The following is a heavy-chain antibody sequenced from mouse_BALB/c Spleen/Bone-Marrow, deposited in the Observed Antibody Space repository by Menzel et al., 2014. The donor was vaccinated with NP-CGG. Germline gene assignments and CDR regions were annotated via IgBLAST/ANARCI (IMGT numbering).Heavy chain of an antibody. CDR2: INPSNGRT. D-gene: IGHD1-1*01. Sequence: QVQLQQPGAELVKPGASVKLSCRASGYTFTSYWMHWVKQSPGQGLEWIGEINPSNGRTNYNEKFKSMATLTVDKSSSTNNMQLSKMTTENSEVIYCEKRIYGSSYIIDFWGQGTSVTVSS. CDR1: GYTFTSYW. V-gene: IGHV1S81*02. CDR3: EKRIYGSSYIIDF. J-gene: IGHJ4*01.